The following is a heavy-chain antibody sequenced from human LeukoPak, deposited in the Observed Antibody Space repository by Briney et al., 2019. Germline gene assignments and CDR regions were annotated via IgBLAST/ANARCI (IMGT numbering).Heavy chain of an antibody. Sequence: SQTLSLTCTVSGGSISSGSYYWSWIRRPAGKGLEWIGRIYTSGSTNYNPSLKSRVTISVDTSKNQFSLKLSSVTAADTAVYYCARDSFRAAGYYYYMDVWGKGTTVTVSS. CDR2: IYTSGST. CDR3: ARDSFRAAGYYYYMDV. CDR1: GGSISSGSYY. J-gene: IGHJ6*03. D-gene: IGHD6-13*01. V-gene: IGHV4-61*02.